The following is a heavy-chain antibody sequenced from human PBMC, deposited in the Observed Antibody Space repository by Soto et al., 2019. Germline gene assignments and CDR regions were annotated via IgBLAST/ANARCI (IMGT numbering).Heavy chain of an antibody. CDR2: IYYNGST. V-gene: IGHV4-30-4*01. Sequence: SETLSLTCTVSGGSISSGDYYWSWIRQPPGKGLEWIGYIYYNGSTYYNPSLKSRVIISIDTSKNQFSLKLSSVTAADTAVYYCARGVVVIKDAFDIWGQGTMVTVSS. CDR1: GGSISSGDYY. CDR3: ARGVVVIKDAFDI. D-gene: IGHD3-22*01. J-gene: IGHJ3*02.